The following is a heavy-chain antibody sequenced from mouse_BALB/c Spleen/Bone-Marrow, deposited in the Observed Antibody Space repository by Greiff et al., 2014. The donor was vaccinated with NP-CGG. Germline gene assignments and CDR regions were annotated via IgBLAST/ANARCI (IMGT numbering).Heavy chain of an antibody. J-gene: IGHJ4*01. CDR2: IYPGSGGT. Sequence: LQQPGSELVRPGASVKLSCKASGYTFTSYWMHWVKQRPGQGLEWIGNIYPGSGGTNYDEKFKSKATLTVDTSSSTAYMQLSSLTSEDSAVYYCTRSLVRRDHYYAMDYWGQGTSVTVSS. V-gene: IGHV1S22*01. D-gene: IGHD2-14*01. CDR3: TRSLVRRDHYYAMDY. CDR1: GYTFTSYW.